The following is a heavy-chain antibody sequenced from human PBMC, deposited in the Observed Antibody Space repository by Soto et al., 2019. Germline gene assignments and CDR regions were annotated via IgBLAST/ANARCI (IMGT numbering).Heavy chain of an antibody. CDR1: VFTFRTYA. D-gene: IGHD6-13*01. J-gene: IGHJ4*02. Sequence: GGSLRLSCAARVFTFRTYAMNWVRQPPGKGLEWVSSISGSGTSTSYADSVKGRFTISRDNSKKTRYLQMNSLRAEDTAVYYRAKVEQQLILGAIDYWGQGALVTVSS. CDR3: AKVEQQLILGAIDY. V-gene: IGHV3-23*01. CDR2: ISGSGTST.